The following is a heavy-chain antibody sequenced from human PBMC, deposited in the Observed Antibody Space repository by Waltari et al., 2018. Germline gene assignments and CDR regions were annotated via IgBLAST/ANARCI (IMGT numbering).Heavy chain of an antibody. CDR3: GRALVNWNAEDY. CDR1: DGSLTSPNYF. D-gene: IGHD1-1*01. CDR2: VDLRGYT. V-gene: IGHV4-61*02. J-gene: IGHJ4*02. Sequence: QVQLQESGPGLVKTSQTLSLTCNVSDGSLTSPNYFWSWIRQPAGQGLEWVGRVYLGRGTRQPAGKGLGWVGRVDLRGYTDYNPSLKSRLSISLDTSKGQFFLRLRSVTAADTAVYFCGRALVNWNAEDYWGQGTLVTVSS.